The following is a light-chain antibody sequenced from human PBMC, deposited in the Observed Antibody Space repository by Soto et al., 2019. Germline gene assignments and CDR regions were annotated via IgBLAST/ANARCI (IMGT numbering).Light chain of an antibody. J-gene: IGLJ1*01. CDR2: EVS. Sequence: QSALTQPASVPGSPGQSTTISCTGTSSDVGGYNSVSWYQQHPGEAPKLIIYEVSNRPSGVSNRFSGSKSGNTASLTISGLQAEDEADFYCSSFTSSITYVFGTGTKVTVL. CDR3: SSFTSSITYV. CDR1: SSDVGGYNS. V-gene: IGLV2-14*01.